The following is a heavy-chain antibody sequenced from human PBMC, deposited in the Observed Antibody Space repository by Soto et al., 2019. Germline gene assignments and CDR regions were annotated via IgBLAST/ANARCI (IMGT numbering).Heavy chain of an antibody. CDR3: AILGTYYFDNSDNYFDF. Sequence: QVQLVQSGAEEMKPGASVKVSCKASGYTLTRYSIHWVRQAPGQRLEWMGWINAGNGNTKFSQKFQGRVTITRDTSASTAYMELRGLRSEDTAVYYCAILGTYYFDNSDNYFDFWGQGTLVTVS. J-gene: IGHJ4*02. CDR2: INAGNGNT. D-gene: IGHD3-22*01. CDR1: GYTLTRYS. V-gene: IGHV1-3*05.